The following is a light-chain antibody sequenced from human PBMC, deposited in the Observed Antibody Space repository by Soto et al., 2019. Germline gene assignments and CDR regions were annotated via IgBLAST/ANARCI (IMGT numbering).Light chain of an antibody. CDR2: DAS. J-gene: IGKJ4*01. CDR1: HSVNSD. CDR3: QQYNNWPLG. Sequence: EIVMTQSPATLSVSPGERATLSCRASHSVNSDLAWYQQKPGQAPRLLIHDASTRATGIPVRFSASGSGTEFTLTISSLQSEEFAIYYCQQYNNWPLGFGGGTKVEIK. V-gene: IGKV3-15*01.